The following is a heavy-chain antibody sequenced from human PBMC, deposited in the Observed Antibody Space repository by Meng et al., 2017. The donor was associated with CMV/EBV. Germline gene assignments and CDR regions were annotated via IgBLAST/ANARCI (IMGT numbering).Heavy chain of an antibody. Sequence: GESLKISCAASGFTFSSYWMSWVRQAPGKGLEWVGRIRSKANSYATAYAASVKGRFTISRDDSKNTAYLQMNSLKTEDTAVYYCTRRGTGTTLSDYWGQGTLVTVSS. CDR2: IRSKANSYAT. J-gene: IGHJ4*02. D-gene: IGHD1-14*01. CDR3: TRRGTGTTLSDY. V-gene: IGHV3-73*01. CDR1: GFTFSSYW.